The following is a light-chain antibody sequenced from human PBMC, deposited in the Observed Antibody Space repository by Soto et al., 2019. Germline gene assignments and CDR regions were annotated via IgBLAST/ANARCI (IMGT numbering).Light chain of an antibody. CDR3: AAWDDSLNGRV. V-gene: IGLV1-44*01. CDR2: YDN. Sequence: QSVLTQPPAASGTPGQRVTTSCSGSNSNIGSNTVNRYQQLPGTAPKLLIYYDNLRPSGVPDRISGSKSGTSASLAISGLQSDDEADYYCAAWDDSLNGRVFGTGTKVTVL. CDR1: NSNIGSNT. J-gene: IGLJ1*01.